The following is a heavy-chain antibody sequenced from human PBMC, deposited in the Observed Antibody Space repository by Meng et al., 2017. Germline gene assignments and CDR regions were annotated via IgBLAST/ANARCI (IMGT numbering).Heavy chain of an antibody. V-gene: IGHV3-15*01. Sequence: QGGESGGGLVKPGGSLRLSCAASGFTFSNAWMSWVRQAPGKGLEWVGRIKSKTDGGTTDYAAPVKGRFTISRDDSKNTLYLQMNSLKTEDTAVYYCTLDTAMVTIDYWGQGTLVTVSS. D-gene: IGHD5-18*01. J-gene: IGHJ4*02. CDR2: IKSKTDGGTT. CDR3: TLDTAMVTIDY. CDR1: GFTFSNAW.